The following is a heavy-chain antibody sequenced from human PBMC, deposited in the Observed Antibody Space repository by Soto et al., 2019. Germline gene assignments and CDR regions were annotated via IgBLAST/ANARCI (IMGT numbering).Heavy chain of an antibody. CDR1: GGSITGYY. CDR3: ARHSYYSNPLRFDP. CDR2: IHYSGST. J-gene: IGHJ5*02. Sequence: QVQLQESGPGLVQPSETLSLTCTVSGGSITGYYWSWIRQPPGKGPEWIGNIHYSGSTNYNPSLKSPVTXXVXTXXNPFSLRLSSVTAAETAVYYCARHSYYSNPLRFDPWGQGTLVTVSS. V-gene: IGHV4-59*08. D-gene: IGHD4-4*01.